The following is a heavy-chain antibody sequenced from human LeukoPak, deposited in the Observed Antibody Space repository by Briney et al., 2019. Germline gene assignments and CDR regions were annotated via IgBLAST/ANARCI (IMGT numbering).Heavy chain of an antibody. Sequence: GGSLRLSCAASGFTFNNFAMGWVRQAPGKGLEWVSTISGTGGTTYYTDSVRGRFTISRDNSKDTLHLQMNSLRAEDTAVYFCARSAARLRYYYALDIWGQGTMVTVSS. CDR3: ARSAARLRYYYALDI. D-gene: IGHD6-6*01. V-gene: IGHV3-23*01. CDR1: GFTFNNFA. J-gene: IGHJ3*02. CDR2: ISGTGGTT.